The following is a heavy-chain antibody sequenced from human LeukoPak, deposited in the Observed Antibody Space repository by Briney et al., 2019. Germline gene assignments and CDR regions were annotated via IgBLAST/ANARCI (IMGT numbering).Heavy chain of an antibody. V-gene: IGHV1-2*06. CDR3: ARDLRTVGAAIDY. D-gene: IGHD1-26*01. CDR2: INPNSGDT. Sequence: ASVKVSCKASGYPITGYFLHWVRQAPGQGLEWMGRINPNSGDTNYAQKLQGRVTMTTDTSTSTAYMELRSLRSDDTAVYYCARDLRTVGAAIDYWGQGTLVTVSS. J-gene: IGHJ4*02. CDR1: GYPITGYF.